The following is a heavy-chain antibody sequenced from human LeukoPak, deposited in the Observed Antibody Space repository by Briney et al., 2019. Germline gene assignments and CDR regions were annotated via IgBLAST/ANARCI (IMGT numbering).Heavy chain of an antibody. D-gene: IGHD2-15*01. V-gene: IGHV4-39*01. CDR1: GGSISSSGYY. CDR2: IYYSGST. J-gene: IGHJ4*02. Sequence: SETLSLTCTVSGGSISSSGYYWGWIRQPPGKGLEWIGSIYYSGSTYYNPSLKSRVTISVDTSKNQFSLKLSSVTAADTAVYYCARGRCSGGSCYSDYWGQGTLVTVSS. CDR3: ARGRCSGGSCYSDY.